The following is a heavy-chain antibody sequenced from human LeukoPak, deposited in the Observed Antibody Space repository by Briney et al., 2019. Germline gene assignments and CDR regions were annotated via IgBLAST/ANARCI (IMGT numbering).Heavy chain of an antibody. CDR2: ISGSAGST. Sequence: GGSLRLSCAASGFTFTNYDMNWVRQAPGKGLEWVSGISGSAGSTYYTDSVKGRFTISRDNSKNTLYLQMNSLRAEDTAVYYCAGDNIRSLRYFDWSFDYWGQGTLVTVSS. CDR3: AGDNIRSLRYFDWSFDY. D-gene: IGHD3-9*01. V-gene: IGHV3-23*01. J-gene: IGHJ4*02. CDR1: GFTFTNYD.